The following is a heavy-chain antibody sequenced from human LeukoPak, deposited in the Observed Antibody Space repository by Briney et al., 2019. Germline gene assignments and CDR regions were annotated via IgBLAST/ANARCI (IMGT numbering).Heavy chain of an antibody. CDR1: GGSISSGGYY. V-gene: IGHV4-31*03. CDR3: ARSSMVRDYGMDV. CDR2: IYYSGST. Sequence: SETLSLTCTVSGGSISSGGYYWSWIRQHPGKGLEWIGYIYYSGSTYYNPSLKSRVTISVDTSKNQFSLKLSSVTAADTAVYYCARSSMVRDYGMDVWGQGTTVTVSS. D-gene: IGHD3-10*01. J-gene: IGHJ6*02.